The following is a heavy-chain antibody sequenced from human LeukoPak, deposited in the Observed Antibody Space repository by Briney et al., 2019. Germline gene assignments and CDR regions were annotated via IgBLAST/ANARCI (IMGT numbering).Heavy chain of an antibody. J-gene: IGHJ4*02. D-gene: IGHD3-3*01. CDR3: AKVATFGVVEYYFDY. CDR2: IYTSGNT. V-gene: IGHV4-4*07. Sequence: SETLSLTCTVSGGSISSYYWSWIRQPAGKGLEWIGRIYTSGNTNYNPSLKSRVTMSVDTSKKQFSLKLSSVTAADTAVYYCAKVATFGVVEYYFDYWGQGTLVTVSS. CDR1: GGSISSYY.